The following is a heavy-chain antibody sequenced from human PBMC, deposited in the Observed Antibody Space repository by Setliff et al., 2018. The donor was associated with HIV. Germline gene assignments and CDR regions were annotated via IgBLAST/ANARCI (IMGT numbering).Heavy chain of an antibody. J-gene: IGHJ4*03. CDR2: IWYDGGTK. D-gene: IGHD2-21*01. V-gene: IGHV3-33*01. CDR3: ARGQFRLRPDSLDL. CDR1: GFPFSVHG. Sequence: GGSLRLSCEASGFPFSVHGMHWVRQSPGEGLEWLAVIWYDGGTKYYADSLQGRFTISRDDSKNSVYLQMNTLGAEDTAVYYCARGQFRLRPDSLDLWGQGTLVTVSS.